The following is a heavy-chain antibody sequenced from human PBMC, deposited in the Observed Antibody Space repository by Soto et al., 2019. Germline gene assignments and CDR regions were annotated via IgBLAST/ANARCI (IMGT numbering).Heavy chain of an antibody. CDR2: ISFDGDKK. D-gene: IGHD4-17*01. CDR3: AKDGVTTVTTGEFGY. V-gene: IGHV3-30*18. J-gene: IGHJ4*02. CDR1: GFTFSSYG. Sequence: QVPLVESGGGVAQPGRSLRLSCVASGFTFSSYGMHWVRQAPGKGLEWVAVISFDGDKKYYADSVKGRFTISRDNSKNTLYLQMNSLRGEDTAVYYCAKDGVTTVTTGEFGYWGQGTLVTVSS.